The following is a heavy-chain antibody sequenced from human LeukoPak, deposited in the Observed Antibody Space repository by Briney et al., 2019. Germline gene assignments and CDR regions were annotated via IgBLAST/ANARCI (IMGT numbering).Heavy chain of an antibody. J-gene: IGHJ4*02. CDR2: ISYDGSNK. CDR1: GFTFSSYG. V-gene: IGHV3-30*18. D-gene: IGHD2-21*02. CDR3: AKDQCGGDCYVLDY. Sequence: GGSLRLSCAASGFTFSSYGMHWVRQAPGKGLEWVAVISYDGSNKYYADSVKGRFTISRDNSKNTLYLQMNSLRAEDTAVYYCAKDQCGGDCYVLDYWGQGTLVTVSS.